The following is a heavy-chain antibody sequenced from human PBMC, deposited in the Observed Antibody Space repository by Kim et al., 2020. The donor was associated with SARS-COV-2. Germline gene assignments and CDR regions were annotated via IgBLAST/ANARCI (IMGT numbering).Heavy chain of an antibody. Sequence: GEALKISCKGSGDSFTSYWIGWVRQMPGKGLEWMGIIYPGDSATRYSPSFQGQVTISADKSISAAYLQWSSLKASETAIYYCARRGGGSSYSFDYWGQGTLVTV. V-gene: IGHV5-51*01. CDR2: IYPGDSAT. J-gene: IGHJ4*02. CDR1: GDSFTSYW. D-gene: IGHD6-6*01. CDR3: ARRGGGSSYSFDY.